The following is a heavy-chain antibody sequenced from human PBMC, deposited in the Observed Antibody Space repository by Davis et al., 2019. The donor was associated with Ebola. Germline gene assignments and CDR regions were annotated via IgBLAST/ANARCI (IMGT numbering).Heavy chain of an antibody. J-gene: IGHJ3*02. D-gene: IGHD6-13*01. V-gene: IGHV3-74*01. CDR2: VNDDGTGT. CDR3: ARDLSWYHAFDI. CDR1: GFTFTNYW. Sequence: GESLKISCAASGFTFTNYWMHWVRQTPGKGLVWVSRVNDDGTGTSYADSVKGRFTISRDNAKNSLYLQMNSLRAEDTAVYYCARDLSWYHAFDIWGQGTMVTVSS.